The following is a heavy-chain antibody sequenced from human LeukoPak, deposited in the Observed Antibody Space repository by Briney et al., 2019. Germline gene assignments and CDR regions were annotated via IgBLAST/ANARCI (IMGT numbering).Heavy chain of an antibody. J-gene: IGHJ6*02. CDR2: ISYDGSNN. V-gene: IGHV3-30*03. CDR3: ARDSSSVWDYYYYGMDV. CDR1: GFTFSSYG. Sequence: GGSLRLSCAASGFTFSSYGMHWVRQAPGKGLEWVAVISYDGSNNYYADSVKGRFTISRDNSKNTLYLQMNSLRAEDTAVYYCARDSSSVWDYYYYGMDVWGQGTTVTVSS. D-gene: IGHD6-19*01.